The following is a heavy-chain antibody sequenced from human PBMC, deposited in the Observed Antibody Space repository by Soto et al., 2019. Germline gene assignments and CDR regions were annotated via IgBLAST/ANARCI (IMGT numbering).Heavy chain of an antibody. Sequence: GGSLRLSCAASGFTFSSCWMSWVRQAPGKGLEWVANIKKDGSEKKYVDSVKGRFTISRDNAKSSLYLQINSLRAEDTAVYYCTRVHVEVSGDEFDYWGQGTLVTVSS. CDR1: GFTFSSCW. J-gene: IGHJ4*02. CDR3: TRVHVEVSGDEFDY. V-gene: IGHV3-7*01. CDR2: IKKDGSEK. D-gene: IGHD6-19*01.